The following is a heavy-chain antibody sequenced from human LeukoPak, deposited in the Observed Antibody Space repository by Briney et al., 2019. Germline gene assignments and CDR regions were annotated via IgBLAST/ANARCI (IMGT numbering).Heavy chain of an antibody. CDR3: ARDGGLHTNFDY. Sequence: PGGSLRRSCAASGFSFRNYWMGWVRQAPGKGLEWVANTKPDGSAEYYADSVRGRFSTSRDNANNLLYLQMNSLRAEDTAVYYCARDGGLHTNFDYWGQGTLVTVSS. CDR1: GFSFRNYW. J-gene: IGHJ4*02. CDR2: TKPDGSAE. V-gene: IGHV3-7*01. D-gene: IGHD2-15*01.